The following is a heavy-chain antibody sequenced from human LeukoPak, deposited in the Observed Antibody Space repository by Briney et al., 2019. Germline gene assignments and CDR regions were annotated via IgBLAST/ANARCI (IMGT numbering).Heavy chain of an antibody. J-gene: IGHJ6*03. Sequence: GGSLRLSCAASGFTVSSNYMSWVRQAPGKGLEWVSAISGSGGSTYYADSVKGRFTISRDNSKNTLYLQMNSLRAEDTAVYYCARASIVVVPAARSGVYYYYYMDVWGKGTTVTVSS. CDR1: GFTVSSNY. D-gene: IGHD2-2*01. CDR3: ARASIVVVPAARSGVYYYYYMDV. CDR2: ISGSGGST. V-gene: IGHV3-23*01.